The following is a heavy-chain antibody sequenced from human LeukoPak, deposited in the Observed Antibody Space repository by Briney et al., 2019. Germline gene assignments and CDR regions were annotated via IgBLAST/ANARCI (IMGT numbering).Heavy chain of an antibody. CDR1: GGSISSSRYY. D-gene: IGHD1-1*01. Sequence: SETLSLTCTVSGGSISSSRYYWGWIRQPPGKGLELIGIIYYSGSTYYNPSLKSRVTISVDTSNNQFPLKLSSVTAVDTAGYYCARGWNGPVFDYWGKGTMVTVS. CDR2: IYYSGST. V-gene: IGHV4-39*06. J-gene: IGHJ4*02. CDR3: ARGWNGPVFDY.